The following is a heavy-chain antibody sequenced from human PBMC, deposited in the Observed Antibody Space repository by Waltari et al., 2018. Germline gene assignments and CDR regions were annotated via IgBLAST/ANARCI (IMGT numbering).Heavy chain of an antibody. CDR1: GGSISGSTYP. V-gene: IGHV4-31*03. D-gene: IGHD6-19*01. CDR3: ARIGGDYTCGWGYFDL. CDR2: IDYSGRT. J-gene: IGHJ2*01. Sequence: QVQLQESGPELVKPSQTLSLTCTVSGGSISGSTYPWTWIRQLPGEGLEWIGYIDYSGRTKYTPSLQSRLTISVDTSKNQFSLKLNSVTAADTAVYHCARIGGDYTCGWGYFDLWGRGTLVTVSS.